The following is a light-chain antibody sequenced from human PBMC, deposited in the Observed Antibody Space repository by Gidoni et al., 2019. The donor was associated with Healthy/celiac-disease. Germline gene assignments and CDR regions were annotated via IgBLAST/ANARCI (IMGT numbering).Light chain of an antibody. CDR1: QSISSW. V-gene: IGKV1-5*03. CDR2: KAY. J-gene: IGKJ1*01. CDR3: QQYNSYSQT. Sequence: DIKLTQSPSTLSASLGDRVTIPCQASQSISSWVAWYPQKPGKAPKLLIYKAYSLERGVPSRFSGSGSGTEFTLTISSLQPDDFATYYCQQYNSYSQTFGQGTKVEIK.